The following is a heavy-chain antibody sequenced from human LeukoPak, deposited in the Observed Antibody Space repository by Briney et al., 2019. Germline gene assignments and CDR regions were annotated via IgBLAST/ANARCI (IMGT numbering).Heavy chain of an antibody. CDR1: GGSFSGYY. CDR2: INHSGST. D-gene: IGHD3-9*01. J-gene: IGHJ4*02. V-gene: IGHV4-34*01. CDR3: ARRGLRYFDWSSHSQFDY. Sequence: SETLSLTCAVYGGSFSGYYWSWIRQPPGKGLEWIGEINHSGSTNYNPSLKSRVTISVDTSKNQFSLKLSSVTAADTAVYYCARRGLRYFDWSSHSQFDYWGQGTLVTVSS.